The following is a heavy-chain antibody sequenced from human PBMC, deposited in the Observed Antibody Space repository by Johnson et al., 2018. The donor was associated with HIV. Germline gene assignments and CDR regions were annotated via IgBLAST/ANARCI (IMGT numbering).Heavy chain of an antibody. J-gene: IGHJ3*02. D-gene: IGHD3-10*01. V-gene: IGHV3-13*01. CDR3: ARDASYYGSANDAFDI. Sequence: VQLVESGGGLVQPGGSLRLSCAASGFTFSTYDMYWVRQATGKGLEWVSTIGTAGSTYYADSVKGRFTISRDNSKNTLYLQMNSLRAEDTAVYYCARDASYYGSANDAFDIWGQGTMVTVSS. CDR1: GFTFSTYD. CDR2: IGTAGST.